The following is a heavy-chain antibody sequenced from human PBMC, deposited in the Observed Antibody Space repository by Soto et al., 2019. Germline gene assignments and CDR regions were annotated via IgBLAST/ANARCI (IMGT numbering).Heavy chain of an antibody. CDR3: AREWYSGYHSYDY. V-gene: IGHV4-38-2*02. D-gene: IGHD5-12*01. CDR2: MYHDGNT. J-gene: IGHJ4*02. Sequence: SETLSLPCAVSGYYISGGCFWGWIRQPPGKGLEWIANMYHDGNTHYNPSPKSRVTMSVDTSKNQFSLKLNSVTAAATAVYYCAREWYSGYHSYDYWGQGILVTLSS. CDR1: GYYISGGCF.